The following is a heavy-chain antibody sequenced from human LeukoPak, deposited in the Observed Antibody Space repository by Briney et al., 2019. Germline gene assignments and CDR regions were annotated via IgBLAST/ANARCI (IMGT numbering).Heavy chain of an antibody. CDR1: GYTFTSYG. CDR3: ARVRLVGNFDY. D-gene: IGHD6-6*01. J-gene: IGHJ4*02. V-gene: IGHV1-18*01. Sequence: ASVTVSFKASGYTFTSYGISWVRQAPGQGLEWMGWISAYNGNTNYAQKLQGRVTMTTDTSTSTAYMELRSLRSDDTAVYYCARVRLVGNFDYWGQGTLVTVSS. CDR2: ISAYNGNT.